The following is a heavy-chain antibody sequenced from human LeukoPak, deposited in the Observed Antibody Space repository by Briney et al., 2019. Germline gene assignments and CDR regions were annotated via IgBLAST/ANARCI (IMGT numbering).Heavy chain of an antibody. V-gene: IGHV4-59*12. Sequence: PSETLSLTCTVSGGSISSYYWSWIRQPPGRGLEWIGYIYYSGSTNYNPSLKSRVTISVDTSKNQFSLKLSSVTAADTAVYYCARGTVVVITTNYFDYWGQGTLVTVSS. D-gene: IGHD3-22*01. CDR1: GGSISSYY. CDR3: ARGTVVVITTNYFDY. J-gene: IGHJ4*02. CDR2: IYYSGST.